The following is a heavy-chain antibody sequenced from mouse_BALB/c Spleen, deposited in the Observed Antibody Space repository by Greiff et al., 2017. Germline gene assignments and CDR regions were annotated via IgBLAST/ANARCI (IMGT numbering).Heavy chain of an antibody. CDR1: GFNIKDYY. V-gene: IGHV14-4*02. CDR2: IDPENGDT. D-gene: IGHD2-4*01. Sequence: VQLQQSGAELVRSGASVKLSCTASGFNIKDYYMHWVKQRPEQGLEWIGWIDPENGDTEYAPKFQGKATMTADTSSNTAYLQLSSLTSEDTAVYYCNAFYYDYESVAYWGQGTLVTVSA. CDR3: NAFYYDYESVAY. J-gene: IGHJ3*01.